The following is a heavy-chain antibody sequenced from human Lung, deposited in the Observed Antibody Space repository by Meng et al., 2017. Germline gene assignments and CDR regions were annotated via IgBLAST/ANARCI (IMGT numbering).Heavy chain of an antibody. D-gene: IGHD3-16*01. CDR3: ATEVGGGWFDP. CDR2: ISAYSGNT. CDR1: GYTFTIYG. Sequence: QVQLVQSGAELKKPGPSVTLSCKASGYTFTIYGISWVRQAPGQGLEWMGWISAYSGNTNYAQKFQGRVTMTTDTSTSTAYMELRSLRYDDTAVYYCATEVGGGWFDPWGQGTLVTVSS. J-gene: IGHJ5*02. V-gene: IGHV1-18*01.